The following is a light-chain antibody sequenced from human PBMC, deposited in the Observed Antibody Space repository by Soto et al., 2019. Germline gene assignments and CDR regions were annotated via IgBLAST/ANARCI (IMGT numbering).Light chain of an antibody. J-gene: IGLJ1*01. CDR2: DVS. Sequence: QSVLTQPASVSGSPGQSITISCTGTSSDVGGYNYVSWYQQHPGKAPKLMIYDVSNRPSGVSNRFSGSKSGNTASLTISGLQAEDEDDYYCSSYTSSSTLFFVFGTGTKVTVL. CDR1: SSDVGGYNY. CDR3: SSYTSSSTLFFV. V-gene: IGLV2-14*01.